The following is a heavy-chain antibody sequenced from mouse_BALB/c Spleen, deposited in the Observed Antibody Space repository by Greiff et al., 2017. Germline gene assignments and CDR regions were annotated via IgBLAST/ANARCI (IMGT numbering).Heavy chain of an antibody. J-gene: IGHJ2*01. CDR1: GYTFTSYW. Sequence: LQQPGSELVRPGASVKLSCKASGYTFTSYWMHWVKQRPGQGLEWIGNIYPGSGSTNYDEKFKSKATLTVDTSSSTAYMQLSSLTSEDSAVYYCTRRALGYRYYFDYGGQGTTLTVSS. CDR2: IYPGSGST. CDR3: TRRALGYRYYFDY. V-gene: IGHV1S22*01. D-gene: IGHD2-14*01.